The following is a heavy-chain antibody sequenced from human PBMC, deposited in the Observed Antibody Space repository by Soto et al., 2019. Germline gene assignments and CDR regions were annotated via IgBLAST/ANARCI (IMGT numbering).Heavy chain of an antibody. Sequence: QVQLVQSGAEVKKPGASVKVSCKTSGYTFSSYGFSWVRQAPGQGLEWIGWISGYNGNTNYAQRFQGRITMTTDASMSTASMELRSLRSDDTAVYYCAREGQLGYWGQGTLVTVSS. CDR2: ISGYNGNT. CDR1: GYTFSSYG. J-gene: IGHJ4*02. CDR3: AREGQLGY. D-gene: IGHD6-6*01. V-gene: IGHV1-18*01.